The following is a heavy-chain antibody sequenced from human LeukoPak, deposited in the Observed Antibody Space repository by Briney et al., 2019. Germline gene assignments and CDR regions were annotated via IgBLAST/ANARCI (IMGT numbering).Heavy chain of an antibody. CDR2: IHYTGKT. D-gene: IGHD6-13*01. V-gene: IGHV4-59*01. J-gene: IGHJ5*02. Sequence: SETLSLTCTVSGGSISGFYWSWIRQPPGKGLEWIGNIHYTGKTNYNPSLKSRVTMSVETSENHFSVRLTSVTAADTAVYYCARINSGYDLSSSWYPNWFDPWGQGALVTVSS. CDR3: ARINSGYDLSSSWYPNWFDP. CDR1: GGSISGFY.